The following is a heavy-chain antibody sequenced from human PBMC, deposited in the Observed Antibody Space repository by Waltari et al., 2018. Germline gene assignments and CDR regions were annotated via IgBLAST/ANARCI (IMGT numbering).Heavy chain of an antibody. V-gene: IGHV1-2*02. D-gene: IGHD4-17*01. J-gene: IGHJ4*02. CDR2: VSPSSGDT. Sequence: QVQLVQSGAEVKKPGAAVKVSCEASGYTFTDVYMHWLRQAPGQGPGGMGWVSPSSGDTRYAQKFQGRVTMTRDTSISTAYMELRWLRSDDTAVYYCATNRWDYGNVFDYWGQGTLVTVSS. CDR1: GYTFTDVY. CDR3: ATNRWDYGNVFDY.